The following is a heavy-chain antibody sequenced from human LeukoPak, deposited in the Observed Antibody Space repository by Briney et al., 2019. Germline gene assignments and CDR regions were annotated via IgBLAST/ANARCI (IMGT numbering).Heavy chain of an antibody. V-gene: IGHV3-11*06. Sequence: PGGSLRLSRAASGFTFSDYYMSWIRQAPGKGLEWVSYISSSSYTNYADSVKGRFTISRDNAKNSLYLQMNSLRAEDTAVYYCARGRSTSRMSSMGYWGQGTLVTVSS. D-gene: IGHD2-2*01. CDR3: ARGRSTSRMSSMGY. CDR1: GFTFSDYY. CDR2: ISSSSYT. J-gene: IGHJ4*02.